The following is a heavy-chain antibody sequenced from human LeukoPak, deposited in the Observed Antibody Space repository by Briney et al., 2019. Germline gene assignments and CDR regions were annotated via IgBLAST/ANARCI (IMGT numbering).Heavy chain of an antibody. CDR3: ARDLLNEGNHLDY. CDR1: GGSISSGDYY. J-gene: IGHJ4*02. CDR2: IYYNGGT. D-gene: IGHD4-23*01. V-gene: IGHV4-30-4*08. Sequence: PSQTLSLTCTVSGGSISSGDYYWSWIRQRPGKGLEWIGYIYYNGGTYYNPSLKSRVTISVDTSKNQFSLKLSSVTAADTAVYYCARDLLNEGNHLDYWGQGTLVTVSS.